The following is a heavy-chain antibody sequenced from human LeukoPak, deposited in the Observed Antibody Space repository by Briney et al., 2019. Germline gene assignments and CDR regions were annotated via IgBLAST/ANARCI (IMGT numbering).Heavy chain of an antibody. CDR3: AGYGSGSYL. D-gene: IGHD3-10*01. V-gene: IGHV4-34*01. J-gene: IGHJ4*02. CDR2: INHSGST. CDR1: GGSFSGYY. Sequence: SETLSLTCAVYGGSFSGYYWSWIRRPPGKGLEWIGEINHSGSTNYNPSLKSRVTISVDTSKNQFSLKLSSVTAADTAVYYCAGYGSGSYLWGQGTLVTVSS.